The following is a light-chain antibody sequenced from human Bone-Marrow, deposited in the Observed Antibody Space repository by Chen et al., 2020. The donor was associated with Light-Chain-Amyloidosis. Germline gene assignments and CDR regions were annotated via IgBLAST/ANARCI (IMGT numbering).Light chain of an antibody. J-gene: IGLJ3*02. CDR1: NIGSTI. CDR3: QVWDRSSDRPV. Sequence: SYVLTQPSSVSVAPGQTATIACGGNNIGSTIVHWYQQTPGQAPLLVVYDDSDRPSVIPERLSGSNSGNTATLTISRVEAGDEADYYCQVWDRSSDRPVFGGGTKLTVL. V-gene: IGLV3-21*02. CDR2: DDS.